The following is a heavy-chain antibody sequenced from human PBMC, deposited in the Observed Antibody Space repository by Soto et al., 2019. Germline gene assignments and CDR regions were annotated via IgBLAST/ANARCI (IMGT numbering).Heavy chain of an antibody. D-gene: IGHD6-25*01. Sequence: VGSLRLSCAASGFTFGSYGIHWVRQAPGKGLEWVSLISYDGSNKYYADSVKGRFTISRDNSKNTLYLQMNSLRAEVTAVYYCAKDPTSSGYFDYWGQGTLVTVSS. CDR1: GFTFGSYG. CDR2: ISYDGSNK. V-gene: IGHV3-30*18. CDR3: AKDPTSSGYFDY. J-gene: IGHJ4*02.